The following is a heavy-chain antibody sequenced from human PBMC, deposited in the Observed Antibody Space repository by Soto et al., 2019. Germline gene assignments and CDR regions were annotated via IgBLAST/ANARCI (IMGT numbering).Heavy chain of an antibody. V-gene: IGHV3-74*01. J-gene: IGHJ6*02. CDR3: ARTPYFDWLLRVGLGGMDV. CDR2: INSDGSST. D-gene: IGHD3-9*01. Sequence: GGSLRLSCAASGFTFSSYWMHWVRQAPGKGLVWVSRINSDGSSTSYADSVKGRFTISRDNAKNTLYLQMNSLRAEDTAVYYCARTPYFDWLLRVGLGGMDVWGQGTTVTVSS. CDR1: GFTFSSYW.